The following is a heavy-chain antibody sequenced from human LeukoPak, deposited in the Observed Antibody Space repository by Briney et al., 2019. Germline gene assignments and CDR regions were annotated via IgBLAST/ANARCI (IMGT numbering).Heavy chain of an antibody. CDR2: ISGSGGST. J-gene: IGHJ6*03. D-gene: IGHD2-15*01. Sequence: GGSLRLSCTVSGFTVSINSMSWVRQAPGKGLEWVSAISGSGGSTYYADSVKGRFTISRDNSKNTLYLQMNSLRAEDTAVYYCAKGIGGSCYSCMDVWGKGTTVTVSS. V-gene: IGHV3-23*01. CDR3: AKGIGGSCYSCMDV. CDR1: GFTVSINS.